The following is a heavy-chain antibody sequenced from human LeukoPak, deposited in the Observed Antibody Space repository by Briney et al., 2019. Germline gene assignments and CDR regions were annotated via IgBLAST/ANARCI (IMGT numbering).Heavy chain of an antibody. D-gene: IGHD5-18*01. CDR2: INHSGST. V-gene: IGHV4-34*01. J-gene: IGHJ4*02. CDR3: ARQGGYSYGFGDSRFDY. Sequence: PSETLSLTCAVYGGSFSGYYWSWIRQPPGKGLEWIGEINHSGSTNYNPSLKSRVTISVDTSKNQFSLKLSSVTAADTAVYYCARQGGYSYGFGDSRFDYWGQGTLVTVSS. CDR1: GGSFSGYY.